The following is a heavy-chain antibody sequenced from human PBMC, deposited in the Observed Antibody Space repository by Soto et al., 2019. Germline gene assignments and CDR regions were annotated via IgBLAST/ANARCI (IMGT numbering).Heavy chain of an antibody. D-gene: IGHD2-21*02. J-gene: IGHJ6*02. CDR3: ARDLWGYCGTDCYPLDV. CDR1: GGSISSYY. V-gene: IGHV4-59*01. Sequence: SETLSLTCTVSGGSISSYYWSWIRQPPGKGLEWIGYIYYSGSTNYNPSLKSRVTISVDTSKNQFSLKLNAVTAAGTAVYYCARDLWGYCGTDCYPLDVWGQGTTVTVSS. CDR2: IYYSGST.